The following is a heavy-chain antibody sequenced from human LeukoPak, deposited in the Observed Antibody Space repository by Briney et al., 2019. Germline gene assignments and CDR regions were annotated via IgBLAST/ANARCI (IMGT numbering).Heavy chain of an antibody. J-gene: IGHJ4*02. CDR3: AKDSSGYYLMDNYFDY. D-gene: IGHD3-22*01. V-gene: IGHV3-48*03. Sequence: PGGSLRLSCAASGFTFSSYEMNWVRQAPGKGLEWVSYISSSGSTIYYADSVKGRFTISRDNSKNTLYLQMNSLRAEDTAVYYCAKDSSGYYLMDNYFDYWGQGTLVTVSS. CDR1: GFTFSSYE. CDR2: ISSSGSTI.